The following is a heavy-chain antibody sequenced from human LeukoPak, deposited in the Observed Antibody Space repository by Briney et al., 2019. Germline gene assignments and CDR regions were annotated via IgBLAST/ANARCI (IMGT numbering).Heavy chain of an antibody. V-gene: IGHV3-21*01. CDR1: GFTFSSYS. Sequence: GGSLRLSCAASGFTFSSYSINWVRQAPGEGLEWVSSISSSSSYIYYADSVKGRFTISRDNAKNSLYLQMNSLRAEETAVYYCASSTSSTSEYDYWGQGTLVTVSS. D-gene: IGHD2-2*01. CDR2: ISSSSSYI. CDR3: ASSTSSTSEYDY. J-gene: IGHJ4*02.